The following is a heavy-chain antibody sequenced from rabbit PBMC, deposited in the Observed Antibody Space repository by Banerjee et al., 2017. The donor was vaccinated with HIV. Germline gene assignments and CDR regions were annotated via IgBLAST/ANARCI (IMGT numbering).Heavy chain of an antibody. V-gene: IGHV1S40*01. CDR1: GFSFSNDYV. CDR3: ARDEQASGGYTYAFDP. D-gene: IGHD1-1*01. Sequence: QSLEESGGGLFQPGGSLALTCKASGFSFSNDYVMCWVRQAPGKGLEWIACINTSSGNTVYASWAKGRFTISKTSSTTVTLQMTSLTVADTATYFCARDEQASGGYTYAFDPWGQGTLVTVS. CDR2: INTSSGNT. J-gene: IGHJ2*01.